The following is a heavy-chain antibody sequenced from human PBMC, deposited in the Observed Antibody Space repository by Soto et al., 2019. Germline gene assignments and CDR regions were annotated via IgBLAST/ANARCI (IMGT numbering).Heavy chain of an antibody. Sequence: PSETLSLTCAVYGGSLGGYYWTWIGQPPGTGLEWIGSIYYSGSTYYNPSLKSRVTTSVDRSKNQFSLKLTSVTAVDTPVYYCGRREIQGPIDYWGQGTLVTVSS. CDR2: IYYSGST. J-gene: IGHJ4*02. CDR1: GGSLGGYY. D-gene: IGHD1-26*01. CDR3: GRREIQGPIDY. V-gene: IGHV4-34*01.